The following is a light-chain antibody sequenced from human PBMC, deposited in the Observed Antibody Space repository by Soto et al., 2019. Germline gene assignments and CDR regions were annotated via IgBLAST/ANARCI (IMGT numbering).Light chain of an antibody. CDR3: QHFGSSPPKYT. V-gene: IGKV3-20*01. J-gene: IGKJ2*01. CDR1: QTVSSSH. CDR2: GAS. Sequence: EVVLTQSPGTLSLSPGERATLSCRASQTVSSSHLAWYQQKPGHAPRLLIYGASDRATDIPDRFSGSGSGTDFTLTISRLEPEDCAVYYCQHFGSSPPKYTFGQGTKLEIK.